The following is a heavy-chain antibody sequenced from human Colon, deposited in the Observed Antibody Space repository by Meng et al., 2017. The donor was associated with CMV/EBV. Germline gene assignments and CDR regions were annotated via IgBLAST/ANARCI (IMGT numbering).Heavy chain of an antibody. V-gene: IGHV3-48*04. J-gene: IGHJ4*02. CDR1: GFTFSSYS. CDR3: ARDPHGGEDPSYFDY. D-gene: IGHD2-21*01. CDR2: ISGGGFTT. Sequence: GESLKISCAASGFTFSSYSMNWVRQAPGKGLEWVSSISGGGFTTHYAASVKGRFTISRDNAKNSLYLQMNSLRAEDTAVYYCARDPHGGEDPSYFDYWGQGTLVTVSS.